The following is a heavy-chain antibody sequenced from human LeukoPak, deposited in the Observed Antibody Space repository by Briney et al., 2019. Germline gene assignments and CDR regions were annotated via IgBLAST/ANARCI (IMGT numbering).Heavy chain of an antibody. V-gene: IGHV3-30*03. CDR3: ASRFPNILDY. CDR2: ISYDGSNK. J-gene: IGHJ4*02. CDR1: GFTFSSYG. D-gene: IGHD2/OR15-2a*01. Sequence: GRSLRLSCAASGFTFSSYGMHWVRQAPGKGLEWVAVISYDGSNKYYADSVKGRFTISRDNSKNTLYLQMNSLRAEDTAVYYCASRFPNILDYWGQGTLVTVSS.